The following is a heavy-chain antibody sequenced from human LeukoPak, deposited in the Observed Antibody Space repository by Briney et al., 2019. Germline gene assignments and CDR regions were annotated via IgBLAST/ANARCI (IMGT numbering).Heavy chain of an antibody. D-gene: IGHD6-19*01. CDR1: GGSISSYS. CDR3: ARHIAVGEDV. V-gene: IGHV4-59*01. Sequence: SETLSLTCTVSGGSISSYSWSWIRQPPGKGLEWIGYIYYTGSTTYNPSLKSRVTISLDTSENQFSLKLSSVTAADTAVYYCARHIAVGEDVWGQGTTVTVFS. J-gene: IGHJ6*02. CDR2: IYYTGST.